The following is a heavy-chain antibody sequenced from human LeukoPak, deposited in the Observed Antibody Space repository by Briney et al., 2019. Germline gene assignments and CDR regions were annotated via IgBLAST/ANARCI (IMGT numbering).Heavy chain of an antibody. Sequence: GGSLRLSCVASGFTFRTYDMHWVRQAPGKGLEWVAFIRYDGSNKYYADSVKGRFTISRDNSKNTLYLQMNSLRAEDTAVYYCARDSEYSSSFAFDIWGQGTMVTVSS. CDR1: GFTFRTYD. CDR3: ARDSEYSSSFAFDI. J-gene: IGHJ3*02. V-gene: IGHV3-30*02. D-gene: IGHD6-13*01. CDR2: IRYDGSNK.